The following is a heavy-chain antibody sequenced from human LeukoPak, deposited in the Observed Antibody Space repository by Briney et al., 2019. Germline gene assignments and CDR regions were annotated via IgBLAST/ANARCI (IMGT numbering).Heavy chain of an antibody. V-gene: IGHV1-18*01. CDR3: ARGSQLVPGRGAFDI. Sequence: GASVKVSCRASGYTFTSYGISWVRQAPGQGLEWMGWISAYNGNTNYAQKLQGRVTMTTDTSTSTAYMELRSLRSDDTAVYYCARGSQLVPGRGAFDIWGQGTMVTVSS. CDR1: GYTFTSYG. D-gene: IGHD6-13*01. J-gene: IGHJ3*02. CDR2: ISAYNGNT.